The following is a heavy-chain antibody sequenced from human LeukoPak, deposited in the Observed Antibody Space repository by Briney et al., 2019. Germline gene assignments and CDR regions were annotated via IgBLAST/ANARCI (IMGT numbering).Heavy chain of an antibody. Sequence: PSETLSLTCAVYGGSFSGYYWSWIRQSPRKGLECIGEVNHSRGTNYNPSLKSRVIISLDTSKTQFSLKLTSVTAADTALYYCARGREWHYFGSGSFDYWGQGALVTVSS. CDR3: ARGREWHYFGSGSFDY. CDR1: GGSFSGYY. J-gene: IGHJ4*02. V-gene: IGHV4-34*01. D-gene: IGHD3-10*01. CDR2: VNHSRGT.